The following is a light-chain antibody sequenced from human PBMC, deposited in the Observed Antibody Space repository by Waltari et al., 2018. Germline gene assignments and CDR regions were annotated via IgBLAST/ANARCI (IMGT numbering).Light chain of an antibody. Sequence: DIVLTQSPDSLAGSLGERATINCKSSQSVLYNSNNSNYLGWYQHKTGQPPKLLIYWASNRASGVPDRFSGRESGTDFTLNISSLPAEDVAVYYCQQYYAIPRTFGQGTKVEVK. J-gene: IGKJ1*01. CDR1: QSVLYNSNNSNY. CDR2: WAS. CDR3: QQYYAIPRT. V-gene: IGKV4-1*01.